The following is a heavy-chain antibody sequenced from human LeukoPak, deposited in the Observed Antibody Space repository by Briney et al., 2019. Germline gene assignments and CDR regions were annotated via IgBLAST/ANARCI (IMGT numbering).Heavy chain of an antibody. CDR2: INPSGGSA. D-gene: IGHD3-10*01. CDR3: ARGVRIEGSGSYEGPFFDY. CDR1: GYTFTSYY. J-gene: IGHJ4*02. Sequence: GASVKVSCKASGYTFTSYYMHWVRQAPGQGLEWMGIINPSGGSASYAQKFQGRVTMIRDTSTSTVYMELSSLRSEDTAVYYCARGVRIEGSGSYEGPFFDYWGQGTLVTVYS. V-gene: IGHV1-46*01.